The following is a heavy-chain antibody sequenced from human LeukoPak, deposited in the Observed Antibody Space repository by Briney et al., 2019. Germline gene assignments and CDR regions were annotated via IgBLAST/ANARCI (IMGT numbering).Heavy chain of an antibody. CDR1: GFSLSNSGGG. D-gene: IGHD3-3*01. Sequence: SGPTLVNPTQTLTLTCTFSGFSLSNSGGGVCWIRQPPGKALEWLALIYWNDDKRYSPSLKSRLTITKDTSKNQVVLTMTNMDPVDTATYYCAHMRIFGSFDYWGQGTLVTVSS. V-gene: IGHV2-5*01. J-gene: IGHJ4*02. CDR3: AHMRIFGSFDY. CDR2: IYWNDDK.